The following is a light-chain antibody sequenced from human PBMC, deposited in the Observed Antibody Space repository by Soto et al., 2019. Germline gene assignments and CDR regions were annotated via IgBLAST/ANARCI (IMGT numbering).Light chain of an antibody. V-gene: IGKV3-20*01. CDR1: QSVSSSY. Sequence: ETVLTQSPGTLSLSPGERATVSCRASQSVSSSYLAWYQHKSGQAPRLLIYDASRRATGIPDRFSGSGSGTDFTLTISRLEPEDFAVYYCQQYDSSPLTFGGGTKVEIK. J-gene: IGKJ4*01. CDR3: QQYDSSPLT. CDR2: DAS.